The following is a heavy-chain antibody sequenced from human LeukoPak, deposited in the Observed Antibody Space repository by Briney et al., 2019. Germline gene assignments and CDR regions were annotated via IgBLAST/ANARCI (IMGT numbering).Heavy chain of an antibody. CDR1: GDSVSNKNTA. V-gene: IGHV6-1*01. Sequence: SQTLSLTCAISGDSVSNKNTAWNWIRQSPSRGLEWLGRTYYRSKWHNTYAASVKSRITINPDTSKNQFSLQLNSVTPEDTAVYYCARDVTGDYYLDYWGQGTLVTVSS. CDR2: TYYRSKWHN. D-gene: IGHD2-21*02. CDR3: ARDVTGDYYLDY. J-gene: IGHJ4*02.